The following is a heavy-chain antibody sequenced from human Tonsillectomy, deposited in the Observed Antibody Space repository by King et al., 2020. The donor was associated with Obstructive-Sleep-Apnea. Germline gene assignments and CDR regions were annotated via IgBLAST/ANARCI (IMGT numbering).Heavy chain of an antibody. Sequence: VQLQESGSGLVKPSETLSLTCSVSGGSISSYYWSWIRQPAGKGLEWIGRLYASGSTNYNPSLRSRVTMSVDTSNNQFSLKLSPVTAADTAVYYCAREPLNPTFGYYFDYWGQGTLVTVSS. V-gene: IGHV4-4*07. CDR2: LYASGST. CDR3: AREPLNPTFGYYFDY. J-gene: IGHJ4*02. D-gene: IGHD2/OR15-2a*01. CDR1: GGSISSYY.